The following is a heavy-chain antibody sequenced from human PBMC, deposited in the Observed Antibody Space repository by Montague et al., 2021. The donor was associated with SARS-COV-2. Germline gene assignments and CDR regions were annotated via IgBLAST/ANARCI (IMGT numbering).Heavy chain of an antibody. J-gene: IGHJ4*02. Sequence: SETLSLTCAVYGGSFNDYYWSWIRQPPGKGLEWIGQINHSGSTNYNPSFNGRLTISADTSKNQFSLQLMSMTAADTAVYYCARGRVGITMILVVIGYSYYFDYWGQGTLVTVSS. CDR1: GGSFNDYY. CDR2: INHSGST. D-gene: IGHD3-22*01. V-gene: IGHV4-34*01. CDR3: ARGRVGITMILVVIGYSYYFDY.